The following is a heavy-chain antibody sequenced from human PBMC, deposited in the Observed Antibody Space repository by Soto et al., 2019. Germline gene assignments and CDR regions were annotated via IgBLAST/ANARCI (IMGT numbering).Heavy chain of an antibody. D-gene: IGHD1-1*01. V-gene: IGHV4-30-2*06. CDR3: VRESTTSGPNWFDT. CDR1: GGSINSGRSS. Sequence: SETLSLTCSVSGGSINSGRSSWNWIRQSPGKGLEWIAYIYHSGSTYYNPSLKSRVTISVDRSENQFSLKLTSVTAADTAVYYCVRESTTSGPNWFDTWGPGILVTSPQ. CDR2: IYHSGST. J-gene: IGHJ5*02.